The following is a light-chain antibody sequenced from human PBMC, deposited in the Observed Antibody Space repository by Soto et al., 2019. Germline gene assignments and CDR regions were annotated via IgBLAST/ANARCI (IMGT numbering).Light chain of an antibody. CDR2: EVT. J-gene: IGLJ1*01. CDR1: GSDVGGYNA. Sequence: QSALTQPASVSGSPGQTLTISCTGTGSDVGGYNAVSWYQQHPGKAPQLIIYEVTHRPSGVSDRVSASKSGNTASLTISGLQPDDEADYYCNSFRVNRLYVFGTGTKVTVL. CDR3: NSFRVNRLYV. V-gene: IGLV2-14*03.